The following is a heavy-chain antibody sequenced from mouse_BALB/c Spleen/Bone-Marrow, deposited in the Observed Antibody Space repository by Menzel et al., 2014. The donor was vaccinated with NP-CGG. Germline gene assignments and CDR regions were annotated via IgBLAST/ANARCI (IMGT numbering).Heavy chain of an antibody. CDR1: GYTFSSYW. CDR2: ILPGRGST. D-gene: IGHD1-1*01. CDR3: ARWDTTAMDY. J-gene: IGHJ4*01. Sequence: QVQLKHSGAELMKPGASVKISCKATGYTFSSYWIEWVKQRPGHGLEWIGEILPGRGSTNYNEKFKGKATFTSDTSSNTAYMQLSSLTSEDSAVYYCARWDTTAMDYWGQGTSGTVSS. V-gene: IGHV1-9*01.